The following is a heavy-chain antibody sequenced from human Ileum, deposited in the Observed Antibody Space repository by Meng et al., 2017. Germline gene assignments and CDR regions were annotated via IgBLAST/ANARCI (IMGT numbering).Heavy chain of an antibody. J-gene: IGHJ4*02. D-gene: IGHD3-22*01. V-gene: IGHV4-39*01. CDR1: GGSISNTNYY. CDR3: ARYNYYDSSGHSNFDY. CDR2: IYYNGNT. Sequence: QLQLQESGPGLVKPSDPLSLTCTVSGGSISNTNYYWDWIRQPPGKGLEWVGSIYYNGNTYYNPSLKSRVTISIDTSKNQFSLKLSSVTAADTAVYYCARYNYYDSSGHSNFDYWGQGTLVTVSS.